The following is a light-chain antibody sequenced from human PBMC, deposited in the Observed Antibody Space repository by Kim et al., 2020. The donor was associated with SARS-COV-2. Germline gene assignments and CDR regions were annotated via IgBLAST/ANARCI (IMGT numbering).Light chain of an antibody. CDR1: QGISSY. CDR3: QQLNSYLSLT. CDR2: AAS. Sequence: DIQLTQSPSFLSASVGDRVTITCRASQGISSYLAWYQQKPGKALKLLIYAASTLQSGVPSRFSGSGSGTEFTLTISSLQPEDFATYYCQQLNSYLSLTFGGGTKVDIK. J-gene: IGKJ4*01. V-gene: IGKV1-9*01.